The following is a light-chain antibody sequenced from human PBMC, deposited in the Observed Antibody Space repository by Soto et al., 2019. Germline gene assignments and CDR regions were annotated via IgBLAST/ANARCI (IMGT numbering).Light chain of an antibody. CDR2: WAS. J-gene: IGKJ1*01. CDR3: QQYYTTPRT. CDR1: QSVLYSANNKNY. Sequence: DIVMTQSPDSLTVSLGERANLNCKSSQSVLYSANNKNYLAWYQQKPGQPPKLRIYWASTRESGVPDRFSGSGSGTDFPLTISSLQAKDVAVYFCQQYYTTPRTFGQGTKVEIK. V-gene: IGKV4-1*01.